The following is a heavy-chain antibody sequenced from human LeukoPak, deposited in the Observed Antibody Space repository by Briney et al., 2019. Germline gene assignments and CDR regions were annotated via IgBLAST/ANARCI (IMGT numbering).Heavy chain of an antibody. J-gene: IGHJ4*02. CDR2: IYYSGST. CDR1: GGSISSGGYY. CDR3: ARDEERGYYDSSGYPNHGNT. D-gene: IGHD3-22*01. V-gene: IGHV4-31*03. Sequence: SETLSLTCTVSGGSISSGGYYWSWIRQHPGKGLEWIGYIYYSGSTYYNPSLKSRVTISVDTSKNQFSLKLSSVTAADTAVYYCARDEERGYYDSSGYPNHGNTWGQGTLVTVSS.